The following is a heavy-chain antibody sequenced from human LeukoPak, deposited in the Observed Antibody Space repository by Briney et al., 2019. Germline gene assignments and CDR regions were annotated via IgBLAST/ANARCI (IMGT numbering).Heavy chain of an antibody. CDR3: ARRLEGLATFDY. J-gene: IGHJ4*02. CDR2: IYPGDSDT. D-gene: IGHD5-12*01. Sequence: GESLKISCEGSGYSFTSCWIAWVRQMPGKGLEWMGIIYPGDSDTRYSPSFQGQVTISADKSVSTAYLQWSSLKASDTAIYYCARRLEGLATFDYWGQGTLVTVSS. V-gene: IGHV5-51*01. CDR1: GYSFTSCW.